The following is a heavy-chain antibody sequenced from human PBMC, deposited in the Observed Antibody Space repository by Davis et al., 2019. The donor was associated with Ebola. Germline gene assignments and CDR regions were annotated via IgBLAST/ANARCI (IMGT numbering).Heavy chain of an antibody. CDR1: GYTFTAYY. Sequence: ASVKVSCKASGYTFTAYYIHWVRQAPGQGLEWMGWLSPNTGGTNSAQKFQGRVTMTRDTSTSTAYMEMGSLRSDDTAVYYCARTLVYPSSDRMDGWGQGTTGRVSS. CDR2: LSPNTGGT. J-gene: IGHJ6*02. CDR3: ARTLVYPSSDRMDG. D-gene: IGHD1-14*01. V-gene: IGHV1-2*02.